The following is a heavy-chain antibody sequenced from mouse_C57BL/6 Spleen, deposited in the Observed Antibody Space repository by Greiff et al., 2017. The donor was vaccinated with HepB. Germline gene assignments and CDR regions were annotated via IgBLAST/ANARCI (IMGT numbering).Heavy chain of an antibody. CDR2: INPSSGYT. CDR3: ARDYGSTQFAY. CDR1: GYTFTSYT. Sequence: QVQLKQSGAELARPGASVKMSCKASGYTFTSYTMHWVKQRPGQGLEWIGYINPSSGYTKYNQKFKDKATLTADKSSSTAYMQLSSLTSEDSAVYYCARDYGSTQFAYWGQGTLVTVSA. J-gene: IGHJ3*01. V-gene: IGHV1-4*01. D-gene: IGHD1-1*01.